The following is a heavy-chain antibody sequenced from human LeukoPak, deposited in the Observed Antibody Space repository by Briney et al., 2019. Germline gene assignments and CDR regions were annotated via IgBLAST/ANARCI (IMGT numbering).Heavy chain of an antibody. Sequence: GSLRLSCAASGFTFSSYAMSWIRQPPGKGLEWIGEINHSGSTNYNPSLKSRVTISVDTSKNQFSLKLSSVTAADTAVYYCARGVIAAAGINYYYYYMDVWGKGTTVTVSS. D-gene: IGHD6-13*01. V-gene: IGHV4-34*01. CDR1: GFTFSSYA. CDR3: ARGVIAAAGINYYYYYMDV. J-gene: IGHJ6*03. CDR2: INHSGST.